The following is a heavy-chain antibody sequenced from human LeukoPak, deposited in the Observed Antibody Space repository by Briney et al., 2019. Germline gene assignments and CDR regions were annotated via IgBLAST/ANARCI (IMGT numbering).Heavy chain of an antibody. CDR1: GFTFSSYA. V-gene: IGHV3-23*01. CDR2: ISGSGGST. D-gene: IGHD3-9*01. J-gene: IGHJ4*02. Sequence: GGSLRLSCAASGFTFSSYAMSWVRQAPGKGLEWVSAISGSGGSTYYADSVKGRFTISRDNSKNTLYLQMNSLRAEDTAVYYCARRGLLRYFDWCLFDYWGQGTLVTASA. CDR3: ARRGLLRYFDWCLFDY.